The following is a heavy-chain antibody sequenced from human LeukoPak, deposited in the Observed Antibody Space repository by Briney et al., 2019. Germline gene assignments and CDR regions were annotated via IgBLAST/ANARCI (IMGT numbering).Heavy chain of an antibody. D-gene: IGHD3-9*01. V-gene: IGHV1-69*13. CDR1: GGTFGSYA. Sequence: SVEVSCKASGGTFGSYAISWVRQAPGQGLEWGGGMIPIFCTANYAQKFQGRVTITADESTSTAYMELSRLRSEDTAVYYCARGGDILTGYGFDYWGQGTLVSVSS. CDR2: MIPIFCTA. CDR3: ARGGDILTGYGFDY. J-gene: IGHJ4*02.